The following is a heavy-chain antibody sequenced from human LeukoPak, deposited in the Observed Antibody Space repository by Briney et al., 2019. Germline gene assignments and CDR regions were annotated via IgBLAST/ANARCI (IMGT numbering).Heavy chain of an antibody. CDR1: GFTFSSYG. CDR2: IRYDGSNK. D-gene: IGHD6-6*01. J-gene: IGHJ4*02. V-gene: IGHV3-30*02. Sequence: GRSLRLSCAASGFTFSSYGMHWVRQAPGKGLEWVAFIRYDGSNKYYADSVKGRFTISRDNSKNTLYLQMNSLRAEDTAVYYCAKSGSSSSGDYWGQGTLVTVSS. CDR3: AKSGSSSSGDY.